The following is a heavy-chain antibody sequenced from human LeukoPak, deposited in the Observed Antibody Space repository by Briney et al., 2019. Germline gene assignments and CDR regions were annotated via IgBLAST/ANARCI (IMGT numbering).Heavy chain of an antibody. V-gene: IGHV3-30-3*01. J-gene: IGHJ5*02. Sequence: GGSLRLSCAASGFTFSRYAMHWVRQAPGKGLYWVAVVSNDGSDKYYGDSVKGRFTISRDISKNTLYLQMNSLRAEDTAVYYCARVVGAATLGNWFDPWAKGTLVTLSS. D-gene: IGHD2-15*01. CDR3: ARVVGAATLGNWFDP. CDR1: GFTFSRYA. CDR2: VSNDGSDK.